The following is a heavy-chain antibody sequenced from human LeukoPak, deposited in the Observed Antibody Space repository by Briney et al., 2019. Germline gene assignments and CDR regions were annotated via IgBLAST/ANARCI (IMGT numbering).Heavy chain of an antibody. J-gene: IGHJ4*02. Sequence: GESLKISCKGSGYSFTSYWIGWVRQMPGKGLEWMGIIYPGDSDTRYSPSFQGQVTISADKSISTAYLQWSSLKASDTAMYYCARQNIVVVPAAINEQYYFDYWGQGTLVTVSS. CDR1: GYSFTSYW. CDR2: IYPGDSDT. D-gene: IGHD2-2*02. V-gene: IGHV5-51*01. CDR3: ARQNIVVVPAAINEQYYFDY.